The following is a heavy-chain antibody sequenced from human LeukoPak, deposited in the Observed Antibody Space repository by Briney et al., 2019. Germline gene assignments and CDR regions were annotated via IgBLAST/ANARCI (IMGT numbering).Heavy chain of an antibody. CDR2: ISGSGDST. D-gene: IGHD5-18*01. CDR1: GFTFSSYA. J-gene: IGHJ4*02. V-gene: IGHV3-23*01. Sequence: GGSLRLSCAASGFTFSSYAMNWVRQAPGKGLEWVSTISGSGDSTYYADSVKGRFTISRDNAKNTLYLQMNSLRAEDTAVYYCARDRGYSCGYWGQGTLVTVSS. CDR3: ARDRGYSCGY.